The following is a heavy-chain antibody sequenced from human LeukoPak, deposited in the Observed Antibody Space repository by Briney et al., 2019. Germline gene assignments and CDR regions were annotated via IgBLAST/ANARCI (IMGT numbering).Heavy chain of an antibody. CDR2: IYHSGST. CDR1: GGSISSGGYS. Sequence: PSETLSLTCAVSGGSISSGGYSWSWIRQPPGKGLEWIGYIYHSGSTYYNPSLKSRVTISVDRSKNQFSLKLSSVTAADTAVYYCGRIGTRSGYFDYWGQGTLVTVSS. CDR3: GRIGTRSGYFDY. V-gene: IGHV4-30-2*01. J-gene: IGHJ4*02. D-gene: IGHD1-1*01.